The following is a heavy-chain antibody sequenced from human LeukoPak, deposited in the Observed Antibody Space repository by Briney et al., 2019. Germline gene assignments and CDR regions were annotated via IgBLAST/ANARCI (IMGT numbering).Heavy chain of an antibody. CDR1: GFTFSRYV. J-gene: IGHJ4*01. CDR2: ISGSGSLI. Sequence: GGSLRLSCAAYGFTFSRYVMNWVRQDPGKGLEWVSYISGSGSLIYYADSVQGRLTISRDKSKNSLYLQMKSLRAADTAVYYCARDEGYSSGYGTTHIDYWGQGSLVTVSS. D-gene: IGHD5-18*01. V-gene: IGHV3-48*03. CDR3: ARDEGYSSGYGTTHIDY.